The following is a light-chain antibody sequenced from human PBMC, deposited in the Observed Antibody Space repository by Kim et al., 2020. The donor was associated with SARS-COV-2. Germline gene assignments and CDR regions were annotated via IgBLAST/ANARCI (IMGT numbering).Light chain of an antibody. CDR3: IQATVFPRT. CDR1: QSLVHHNGNTY. CDR2: QVS. Sequence: QPASIACRSSQSLVHHNGNTYLNWLHQRPGQPPRLLIYQVSNRFSGVPDRFSGSGAGTDFTLTISRVEPEDVGVYSCIQATVFPRTFGQGTKLEI. V-gene: IGKV2-24*01. J-gene: IGKJ2*01.